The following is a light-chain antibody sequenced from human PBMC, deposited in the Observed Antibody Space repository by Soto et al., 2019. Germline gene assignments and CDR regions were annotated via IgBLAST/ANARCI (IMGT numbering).Light chain of an antibody. CDR3: QQHGSGPWT. CDR1: QSVSSNN. J-gene: IGKJ1*01. CDR2: VAS. V-gene: IGKV3-20*01. Sequence: EIVLTQSPDTLSLSPGERATLSCRASQSVSSNNLAWYQHKPGQPPRLLIYVASRRATGIPDRFSGSGSGSDCAHAITRLEPEDFVVYYCQQHGSGPWTFGQGTKVEIK.